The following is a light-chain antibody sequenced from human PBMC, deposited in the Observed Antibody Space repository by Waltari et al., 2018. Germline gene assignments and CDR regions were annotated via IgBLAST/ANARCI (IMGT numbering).Light chain of an antibody. CDR1: QSVNGA. Sequence: EIVLTQSPGTLSLSPGEGATLSCRASQSVNGALAWYQQKPGQAPRLLIYHASNRATGIPDRFSGSGSGTDFSLTLSRLEPEDFAVYYCQHYLRLPVTFGQGTKVEI. CDR3: QHYLRLPVT. V-gene: IGKV3-20*01. CDR2: HAS. J-gene: IGKJ1*01.